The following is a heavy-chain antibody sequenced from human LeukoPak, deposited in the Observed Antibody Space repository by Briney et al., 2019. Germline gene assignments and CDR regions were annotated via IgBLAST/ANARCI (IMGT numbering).Heavy chain of an antibody. CDR2: ISGSGGST. CDR1: GFTFSSYA. D-gene: IGHD5-18*01. CDR3: ARTDGRGYSFDY. J-gene: IGHJ4*02. Sequence: GGSLRLSCAASGFTFSSYAMSWVRQAPGKGLEWVSAISGSGGSTYYADSVKGRFTISRDNSKNTLYLQMNSLRAEDTAVYYCARTDGRGYSFDYWGQGTLVTVSS. V-gene: IGHV3-23*01.